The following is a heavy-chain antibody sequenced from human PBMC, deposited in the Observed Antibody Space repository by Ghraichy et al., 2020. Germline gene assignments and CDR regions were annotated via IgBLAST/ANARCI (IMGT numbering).Heavy chain of an antibody. CDR3: ARTSLELGYYYYGMDV. D-gene: IGHD1-7*01. V-gene: IGHV4-34*01. CDR2: INHSGST. CDR1: GGSFSGYY. Sequence: SQTLSLTCAVYGGSFSGYYWSWIRQPPGKGLEWIGEINHSGSTNYNPSLKSRVTISVDTSKNQFSLKLSSVTAADTAVYYCARTSLELGYYYYGMDVWGQGTTVTVSS. J-gene: IGHJ6*02.